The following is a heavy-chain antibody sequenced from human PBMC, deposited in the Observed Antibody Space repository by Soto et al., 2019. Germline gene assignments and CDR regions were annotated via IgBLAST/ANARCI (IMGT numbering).Heavy chain of an antibody. V-gene: IGHV1-2*02. CDR3: ARVSRAVGASTTYDF. CDR1: GYTFTAHY. Sequence: QVQLVQSGAEVKKPGASVKVSCKASGYTFTAHYIHWVRQAPGQGFEWMGRINPNSGDTSYAQRLRGRVTMTRDTSINTVFMELTSLRSDDTALYYCARVSRAVGASTTYDFWAQGTLVTVSS. J-gene: IGHJ4*02. CDR2: INPNSGDT. D-gene: IGHD1-26*01.